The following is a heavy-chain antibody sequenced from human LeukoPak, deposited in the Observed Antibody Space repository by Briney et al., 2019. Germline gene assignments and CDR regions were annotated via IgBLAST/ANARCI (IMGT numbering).Heavy chain of an antibody. Sequence: PSETLSLTCTVSGGSISSYYWSWTRQPPGKGLEWIGYIYYSGSTNYNPSLKSRVTISVDTSKNQFSLKLSSVTAADTAVYYCARTYYDILTGYYSDYYYMDVWGKGTTVTISS. CDR3: ARTYYDILTGYYSDYYYMDV. D-gene: IGHD3-9*01. V-gene: IGHV4-59*01. CDR2: IYYSGST. J-gene: IGHJ6*03. CDR1: GGSISSYY.